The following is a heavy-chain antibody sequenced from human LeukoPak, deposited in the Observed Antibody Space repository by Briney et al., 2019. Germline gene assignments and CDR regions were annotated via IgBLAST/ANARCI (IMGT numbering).Heavy chain of an antibody. V-gene: IGHV4-31*03. CDR2: IYYSGST. CDR1: AGSISSGGYS. Sequence: SETLSLTCTVSAGSISSGGYSWSWFRQHPGKGLEWIGYIYYSGSTYYNPSLKSRLTISVDTSKDQFSLKLSSVTAADTAVYYCARDASGYGQFDYWGQGTLVTVSS. CDR3: ARDASGYGQFDY. J-gene: IGHJ4*02. D-gene: IGHD5-18*01.